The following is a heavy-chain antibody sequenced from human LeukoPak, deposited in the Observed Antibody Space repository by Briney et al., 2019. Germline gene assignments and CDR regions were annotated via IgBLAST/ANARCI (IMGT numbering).Heavy chain of an antibody. Sequence: SVKVSCKASGYTFTDYYMHWVRQAPGQGLEWMGWINPNSGDTNYAQKFQGRVTMTRDTSISTAYMELSRLRSDDTAVYYCARDLGYDSSGYHYWGQGTLVTVSS. J-gene: IGHJ4*02. V-gene: IGHV1-2*02. D-gene: IGHD3-22*01. CDR1: GYTFTDYY. CDR2: INPNSGDT. CDR3: ARDLGYDSSGYHY.